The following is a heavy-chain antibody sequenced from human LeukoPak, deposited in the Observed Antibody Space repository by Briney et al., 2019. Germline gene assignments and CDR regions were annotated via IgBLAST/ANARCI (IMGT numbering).Heavy chain of an antibody. Sequence: PGGSLRLSCAASGFTFSSYAMHWVRQAPGKGLEWVAVISYDGSNKYYADSVKGRFTISRDNSKNTLYLQMNSLRAEDTAVYYCAREFLHPPDDLEATVTTGHFDYWGQGTLVTVSS. CDR2: ISYDGSNK. V-gene: IGHV3-30-3*01. J-gene: IGHJ4*02. CDR1: GFTFSSYA. CDR3: AREFLHPPDDLEATVTTGHFDY. D-gene: IGHD4-17*01.